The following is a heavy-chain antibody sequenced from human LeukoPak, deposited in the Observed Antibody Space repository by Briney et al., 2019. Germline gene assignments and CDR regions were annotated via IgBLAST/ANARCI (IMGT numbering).Heavy chain of an antibody. CDR3: ARSSGAYRSFDY. J-gene: IGHJ4*02. Sequence: SETLSLTCTVSGGSISSYFWSWIRQPPGKGLEWIGYIYYSGTTDYNPSLKSRVTISVDTSNNQFSLKVSSVTAADTAVYYCARSSGAYRSFDYWGQGTLVPVSS. CDR1: GGSISSYF. CDR2: IYYSGTT. V-gene: IGHV4-59*01. D-gene: IGHD1-26*01.